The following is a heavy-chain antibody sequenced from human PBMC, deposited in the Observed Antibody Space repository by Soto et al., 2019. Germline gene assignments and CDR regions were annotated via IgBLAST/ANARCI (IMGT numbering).Heavy chain of an antibody. V-gene: IGHV4-39*01. CDR1: GASISGSYYY. D-gene: IGHD1-20*01. Sequence: SETLSLTCAVSGASISGSYYYWAWLRQSPGKGPGWIGSVFYTGFTSYNPSLESRVSVSVDTSKSQFSLKLSAVTAADTAVYYCATSQKGYNWNYFDHWGQGALVTVSS. CDR2: VFYTGFT. J-gene: IGHJ4*02. CDR3: ATSQKGYNWNYFDH.